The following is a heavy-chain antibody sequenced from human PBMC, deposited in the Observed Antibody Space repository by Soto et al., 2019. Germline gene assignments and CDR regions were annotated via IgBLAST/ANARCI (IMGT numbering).Heavy chain of an antibody. CDR1: GGSFSGYY. CDR2: INHSGST. CDR3: ATAYGSGKDVF. J-gene: IGHJ4*02. Sequence: SETLSLTCAVYGGSFSGYYWSWIRQPPGKGLEWIGEINHSGSTNYNPSLKSRVTISVDTSKNQFSLKLSSVTAADTAVYYCATAYGSGKDVFWGQGTLVTVSS. D-gene: IGHD3-10*01. V-gene: IGHV4-34*01.